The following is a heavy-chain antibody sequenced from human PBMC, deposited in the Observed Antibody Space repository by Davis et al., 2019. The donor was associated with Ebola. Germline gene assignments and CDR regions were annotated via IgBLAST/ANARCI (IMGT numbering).Heavy chain of an antibody. CDR1: GGTFTNYA. D-gene: IGHD5-18*01. Sequence: SVKVSCKTSGGTFTNYAVNWVRQAPGQGLEWMGRIIPVVDTKDYAQKFQGRVTMTTDTSTSTAYMELRSLRSDDTAVYYCAREDTATDLDYWGQGTLVTVSS. V-gene: IGHV1-69*04. CDR2: IIPVVDTK. CDR3: AREDTATDLDY. J-gene: IGHJ4*02.